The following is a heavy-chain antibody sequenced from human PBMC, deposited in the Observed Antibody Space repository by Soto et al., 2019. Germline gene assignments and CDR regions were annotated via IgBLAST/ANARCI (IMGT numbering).Heavy chain of an antibody. Sequence: GASVKVSCKASGYTFTSYCISWVRQAPGQGLEWMGWISAYNGNTNYAQKLQGRVTMTTDTSTSTAYMELRSLRSDDTAVYYCARGPPAKYCSSTSCQVGAFDIWGQGTMVTVSS. V-gene: IGHV1-18*01. D-gene: IGHD2-2*01. CDR2: ISAYNGNT. CDR3: ARGPPAKYCSSTSCQVGAFDI. J-gene: IGHJ3*02. CDR1: GYTFTSYC.